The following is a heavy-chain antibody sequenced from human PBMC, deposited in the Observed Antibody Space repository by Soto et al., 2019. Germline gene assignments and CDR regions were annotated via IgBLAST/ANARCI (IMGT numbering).Heavy chain of an antibody. CDR2: MNPNSGGT. CDR3: ASGIRGYSGYVGYLDY. CDR1: GYTFTGYY. D-gene: IGHD5-12*01. J-gene: IGHJ4*02. Sequence: ASVKVSCKASGYTFTGYYMHWVRQAPGQGLEWMGWMNPNSGGTNYAQKFQGRVTMTRDPSSSTAYMELNRLRSDDTAVYYCASGIRGYSGYVGYLDYWGQGTLVTVSS. V-gene: IGHV1-2*02.